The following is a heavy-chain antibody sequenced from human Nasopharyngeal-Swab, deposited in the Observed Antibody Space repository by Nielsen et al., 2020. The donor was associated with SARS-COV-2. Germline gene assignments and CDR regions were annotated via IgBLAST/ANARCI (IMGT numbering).Heavy chain of an antibody. V-gene: IGHV3-73*01. J-gene: IGHJ4*02. CDR2: IRSKANSYAT. CDR3: TRDAFDY. Sequence: GESLKISCAASGFTFSGSAMHWVRQASGKGLERVGRIRSKANSYATAYAASVKGRFTIFRDDSKNTAYLQMNSLKTEDTAVYYCTRDAFDYWGQGTLVTVSS. CDR1: GFTFSGSA.